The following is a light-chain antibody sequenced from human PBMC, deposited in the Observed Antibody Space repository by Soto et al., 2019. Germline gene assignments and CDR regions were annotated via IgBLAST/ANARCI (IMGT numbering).Light chain of an antibody. J-gene: IGKJ2*01. CDR2: GAS. CDR3: QQYGSSPPYM. CDR1: QSVSSSY. V-gene: IGKV3-20*01. Sequence: EIVLTQSPGTLSLSPGERATLSCRASQSVSSSYLAWYQQKPGQAPRLLIYGASSRATGIPDRFSGSGSGTDFTLTIRRLEPEDFAVYYCQQYGSSPPYMFGQGTKLEIK.